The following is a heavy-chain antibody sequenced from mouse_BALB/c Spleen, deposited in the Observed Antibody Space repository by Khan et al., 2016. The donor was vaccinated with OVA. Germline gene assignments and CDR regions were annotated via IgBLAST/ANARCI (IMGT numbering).Heavy chain of an antibody. CDR1: GYTFTSYT. J-gene: IGHJ3*01. D-gene: IGHD2-14*01. CDR2: INPSNGYT. V-gene: IGHV1-4*01. Sequence: VQLQQSGAELARPGASVKMSCKASGYTFTSYTIHWIKLRPGQGLEWIGYINPSNGYTNYNQKFRDKATLTADKSYTTAYMQLSSLTSDDSAVYNCVRDGAYHRNDGWFAYWGQGTLVTVSA. CDR3: VRDGAYHRNDGWFAY.